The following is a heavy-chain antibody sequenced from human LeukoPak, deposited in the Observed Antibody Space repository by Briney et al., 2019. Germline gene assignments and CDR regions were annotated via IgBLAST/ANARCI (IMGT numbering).Heavy chain of an antibody. CDR3: ASGGFEGPYYYYMDV. Sequence: ASVKVSCKASGYTFTSYYIHWVRQAPGEGLEWMGIINPSGGSTSYAQKFQGRVTITADESTSTAYMELSSLRSEDTAVYYCASGGFEGPYYYYMDVWGKGTTVTISS. V-gene: IGHV1-46*01. CDR1: GYTFTSYY. CDR2: INPSGGST. D-gene: IGHD3-10*01. J-gene: IGHJ6*03.